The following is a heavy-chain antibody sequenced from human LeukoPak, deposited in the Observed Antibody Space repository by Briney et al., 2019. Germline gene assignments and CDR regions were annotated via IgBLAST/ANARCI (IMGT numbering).Heavy chain of an antibody. V-gene: IGHV3-11*04. Sequence: GGSLRLSCAASGFTLSDYYMTWIRQPPGKGLEWVSYISSSGSLIYYADSVKGRFTISRDNAKNSLYLQMNSLRAEDTAVYYCAGDHGDYVHDSWGQGTLVTVSS. J-gene: IGHJ5*01. D-gene: IGHD4-17*01. CDR3: AGDHGDYVHDS. CDR2: ISSSGSLI. CDR1: GFTLSDYY.